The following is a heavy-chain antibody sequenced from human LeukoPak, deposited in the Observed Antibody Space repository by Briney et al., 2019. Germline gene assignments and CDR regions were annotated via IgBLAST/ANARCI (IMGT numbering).Heavy chain of an antibody. CDR1: GYTFTSYD. V-gene: IGHV1-8*01. J-gene: IGHJ1*01. Sequence: GASVKVSCKAFGYTFTSYDINWVRQATGQGLEWMGWMNPNSGNTGYAQKFQGRVTMTRNTSISTAYMELSSLRSEDTAVYYCARGPPSSGWYLWGGEGDPAEYFQHWGQGTLVTVSS. D-gene: IGHD6-19*01. CDR3: ARGPPSSGWYLWGGEGDPAEYFQH. CDR2: MNPNSGNT.